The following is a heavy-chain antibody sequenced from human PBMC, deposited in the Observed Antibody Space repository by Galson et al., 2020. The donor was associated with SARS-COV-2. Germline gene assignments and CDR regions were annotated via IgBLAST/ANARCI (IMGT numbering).Heavy chain of an antibody. CDR3: ARAEPDIVVVPAASYYYYYMDV. J-gene: IGHJ6*03. CDR2: IWYDGSNK. V-gene: IGHV3-33*01. D-gene: IGHD2-2*01. Sequence: LSLTCAASGFTFSSYGMHWVRQAPGKGLEWVAVIWYDGSNKYYADSVKGRFTISRDNSKNTLYLQMNSLRAEDTAVYYCARAEPDIVVVPAASYYYYYMDVWGKGTTVTVSS. CDR1: GFTFSSYG.